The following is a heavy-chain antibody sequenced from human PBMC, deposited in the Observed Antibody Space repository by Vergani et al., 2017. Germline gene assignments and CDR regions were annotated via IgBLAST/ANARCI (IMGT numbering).Heavy chain of an antibody. CDR3: AKGGGNYWFDS. J-gene: IGHJ5*01. D-gene: IGHD3-10*01. CDR1: GFSFTTYA. Sequence: EVQLLESGGDLVQPGGSLRLSCAASGFSFTTYAMSWVGQAPGKGLEWGSTINTNGDYTRYGDSAMGRFTISRDNSKSTLYLRMNSLRAEDTAIYYGAKGGGNYWFDSWGQGTLVIVS. V-gene: IGHV3-23*01. CDR2: INTNGDYT.